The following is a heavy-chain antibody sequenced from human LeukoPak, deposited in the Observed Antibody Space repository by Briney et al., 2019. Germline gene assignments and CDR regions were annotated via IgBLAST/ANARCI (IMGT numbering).Heavy chain of an antibody. CDR3: AKGSNDYGEAGV. CDR1: GFTFSSYA. D-gene: IGHD4-17*01. CDR2: ISGSGGST. J-gene: IGHJ4*02. Sequence: PGGSLRLSCAASGFTFSSYAMSWVRQAPGKGLEWVSAISGSGGSTYYADSVKGRFTISRDNPKNTLYLQMNSLRAEDTAVYYCAKGSNDYGEAGVWGQGTLVTVSS. V-gene: IGHV3-23*01.